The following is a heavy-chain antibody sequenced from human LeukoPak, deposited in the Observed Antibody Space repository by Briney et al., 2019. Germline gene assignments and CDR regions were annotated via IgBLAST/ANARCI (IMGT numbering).Heavy chain of an antibody. D-gene: IGHD5-12*01. CDR1: GGSISSYY. CDR3: ARGRGIVATISDY. CDR2: IYSSGST. V-gene: IGHV4-59*01. Sequence: SETLSLTCTVSGGSISSYYWSWIRQPPGKGLEWIGYIYSSGSTNYNPSLKSRVTISVDTSKNQFSLKMGSVTAADTAVYYCARGRGIVATISDYWGQGTLVTVSS. J-gene: IGHJ4*02.